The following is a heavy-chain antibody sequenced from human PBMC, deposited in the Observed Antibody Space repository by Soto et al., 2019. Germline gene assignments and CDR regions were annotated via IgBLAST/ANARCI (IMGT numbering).Heavy chain of an antibody. CDR1: GYTFTSYG. Sequence: ASVKVSCKASGYTFTSYGISWVRQAPGQGLEWMGWISAYNGNTNYAQKLQGRVTMTTDTSTSTAYMELRSLRSDDTAVYYCARAPGYCSGGSCYSSAFDIWGQGTMVTVS. J-gene: IGHJ3*02. CDR3: ARAPGYCSGGSCYSSAFDI. V-gene: IGHV1-18*01. D-gene: IGHD2-15*01. CDR2: ISAYNGNT.